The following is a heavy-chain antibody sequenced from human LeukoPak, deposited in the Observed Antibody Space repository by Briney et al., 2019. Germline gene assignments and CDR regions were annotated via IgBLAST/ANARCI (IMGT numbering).Heavy chain of an antibody. CDR3: AKDYGYSSSWYDY. CDR2: ISWDSASV. Sequence: GGSLRLSCEASGFTFDDYGMHWVRQAPGKGLEWVSTISWDSASVGYVYSVKGRFTLSRDDAKKTLYLQMNSLRPEDTALYYCAKDYGYSSSWYDYWGQGTLVTVSS. J-gene: IGHJ4*02. V-gene: IGHV3-9*01. D-gene: IGHD6-13*01. CDR1: GFTFDDYG.